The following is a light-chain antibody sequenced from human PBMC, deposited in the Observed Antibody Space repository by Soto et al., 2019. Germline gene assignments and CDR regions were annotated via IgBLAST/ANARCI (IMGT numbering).Light chain of an antibody. Sequence: TVLTQFPGSLSLSPGERATLSCRASQSISNNYLAWYQQKPGLAPRLILYDTSFRATGIPDRFSGSGSGTDFTLTISRLDPEDFAVYYCQQYGSSASFGQGTKVDIK. CDR3: QQYGSSAS. J-gene: IGKJ1*01. V-gene: IGKV3D-20*01. CDR2: DTS. CDR1: QSISNNY.